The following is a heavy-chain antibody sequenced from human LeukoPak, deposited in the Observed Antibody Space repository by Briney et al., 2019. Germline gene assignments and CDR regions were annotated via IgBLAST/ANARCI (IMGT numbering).Heavy chain of an antibody. CDR1: GGSFSGNY. D-gene: IGHD2-2*02. CDR2: INHSGST. CDR3: ARGMTGYCSSTSCYSAYYYYMDV. V-gene: IGHV4-34*01. Sequence: SGTLSLTCAVYGGSFSGNYWSWSRQPPGKGLEWIGEINHSGSTNYSPSLKSRVTISVDTSKNQFSLKLSSVTAADTAVYYCARGMTGYCSSTSCYSAYYYYMDVWGKGTTVTVSS. J-gene: IGHJ6*03.